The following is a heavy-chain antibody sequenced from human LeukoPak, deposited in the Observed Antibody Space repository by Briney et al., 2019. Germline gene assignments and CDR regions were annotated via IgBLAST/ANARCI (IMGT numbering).Heavy chain of an antibody. CDR2: IYYSGST. D-gene: IGHD2-21*02. V-gene: IGHV4-31*03. J-gene: IGHJ3*02. Sequence: SETLALNCTVSGGSISSGGYYWSWIRQHPGKGLEWIGYIYYSGSTYYNPSLKSRVTISVDTSKNQFSLKLSSVTAADTAVYYCARGEVTAYSRDAFDIWGQGTMVTVSS. CDR3: ARGEVTAYSRDAFDI. CDR1: GGSISSGGYY.